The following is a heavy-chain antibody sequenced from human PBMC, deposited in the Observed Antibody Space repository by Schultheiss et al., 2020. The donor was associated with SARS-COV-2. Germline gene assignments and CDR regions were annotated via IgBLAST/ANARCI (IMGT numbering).Heavy chain of an antibody. CDR1: GGSISSGGYY. V-gene: IGHV4-61*08. J-gene: IGHJ6*03. CDR2: INHSGST. D-gene: IGHD6-13*01. CDR3: ARGHYSSSRFGYYYYFMDV. Sequence: SQTLSLTCTVSGGSISSGGYYWSWIRQPPGKGLEWIGEINHSGSTNYNPSLKSRVTISVDTSKNQFSLKLTSVTASDTAVYYCARGHYSSSRFGYYYYFMDVWGKGTTVTVSS.